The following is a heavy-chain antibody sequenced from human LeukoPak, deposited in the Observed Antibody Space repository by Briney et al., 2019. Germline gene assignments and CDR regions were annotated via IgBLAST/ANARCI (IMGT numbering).Heavy chain of an antibody. CDR2: ISNNGRTI. Sequence: PGGSLRLSCAASGFTFSDYYMSWIRQAPGKGLEWISYISNNGRTIYYADSVKGRFTISRDNTKNSLSLQLNGLRAEDTAVYYCARDGTAAGLYFDLWGQGTLVTVSS. D-gene: IGHD6-13*01. CDR3: ARDGTAAGLYFDL. CDR1: GFTFSDYY. V-gene: IGHV3-11*04. J-gene: IGHJ4*01.